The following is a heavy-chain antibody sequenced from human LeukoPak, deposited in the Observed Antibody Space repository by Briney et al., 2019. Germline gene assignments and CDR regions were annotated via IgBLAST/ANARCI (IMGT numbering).Heavy chain of an antibody. D-gene: IGHD1-7*01. V-gene: IGHV4-59*01. CDR2: IYYSGST. J-gene: IGHJ5*02. CDR1: GGSISSYY. CDR3: ARGISGTTFWFDP. Sequence: PSETLSLTCTVSGGSISSYYWSWIRQPPGKGLEWIGYIYYSGSTNYNPSLTSRVTISVDTSKNQFSLKLSSVTAADTAVYYCARGISGTTFWFDPWGQGTLVTVSS.